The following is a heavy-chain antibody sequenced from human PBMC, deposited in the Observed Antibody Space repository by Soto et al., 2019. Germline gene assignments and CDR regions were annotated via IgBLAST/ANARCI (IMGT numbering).Heavy chain of an antibody. CDR1: GFTFSSYW. J-gene: IGHJ4*02. CDR3: ARFKSDYSNYAYDY. V-gene: IGHV3-74*01. D-gene: IGHD4-4*01. CDR2: INSDGSST. Sequence: GGSLRLSCAASGFTFSSYWMHWVRQAPGKGLVWVSRINSDGSSTSYADSVKGRFTISRDNAKNTLYLQMNSLRAEDTAVYYCARFKSDYSNYAYDYWGQGTLVTVSS.